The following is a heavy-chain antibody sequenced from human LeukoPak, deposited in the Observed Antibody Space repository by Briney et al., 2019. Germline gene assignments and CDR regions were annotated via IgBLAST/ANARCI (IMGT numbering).Heavy chain of an antibody. J-gene: IGHJ4*02. CDR1: GFTFNNYA. CDR3: ASLDYFDSSDYGDY. Sequence: GGSLRLSCAASGFTFNNYAMSCVRQAPGKGLEWVSAISGSGGATYYADSVKSRFTISRDNSKNTLYLQMNSLRAEDTALYYCASLDYFDSSDYGDYWGQGTLVTVSS. CDR2: ISGSGGAT. V-gene: IGHV3-23*01. D-gene: IGHD3-22*01.